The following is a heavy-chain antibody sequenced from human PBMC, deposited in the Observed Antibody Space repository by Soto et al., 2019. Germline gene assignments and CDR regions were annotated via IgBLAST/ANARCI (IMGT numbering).Heavy chain of an antibody. Sequence: QVHLEQSGAEVKKPGSSVKVSCKASGGTFSTNGVSWVRQATGQRLAWMGGIIPIFETTNYAQKFQSRITITADESTGTAHLDLSSLRSEDTAVYYWAGTIGVACTRYSWLDPWGQGTLVTVSS. CDR1: GGTFSTNG. CDR2: IIPIFETT. J-gene: IGHJ5*02. V-gene: IGHV1-69*01. D-gene: IGHD6-19*01. CDR3: AGTIGVACTRYSWLDP.